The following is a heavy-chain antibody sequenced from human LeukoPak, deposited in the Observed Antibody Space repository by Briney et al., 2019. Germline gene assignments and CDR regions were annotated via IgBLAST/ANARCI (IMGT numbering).Heavy chain of an antibody. J-gene: IGHJ5*02. CDR1: GGSIRSGYYY. CDR3: ARHYGP. CDR2: IYVSGST. V-gene: IGHV4-39*01. D-gene: IGHD3-10*01. Sequence: SETLSLTCAVSGGSIRSGYYYWGWIRQPPGKGLVCIGSIYVSGSTYYNPSFKTRVTISVDMSKNQFSLKLNSVAAANTAVYYCARHYGPWGQGTLVTVSS.